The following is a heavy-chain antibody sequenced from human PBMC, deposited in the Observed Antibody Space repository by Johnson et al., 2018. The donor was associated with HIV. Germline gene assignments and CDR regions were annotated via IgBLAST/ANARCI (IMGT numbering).Heavy chain of an antibody. J-gene: IGHJ3*02. D-gene: IGHD5-18*01. V-gene: IGHV3-9*01. CDR1: GFTFDDYA. CDR2: ISGNSGSI. Sequence: VQLVESGGGLVQPGRSLRLSCAASGFTFDDYAMHWVRQAPGKGLEGVSGISGNSGSIGYADSVKGRFTISRDNAKNSLYLQMNSLRAEDTALYYCAKDIGGLQWGAFDIWGQGTMVTVSS. CDR3: AKDIGGLQWGAFDI.